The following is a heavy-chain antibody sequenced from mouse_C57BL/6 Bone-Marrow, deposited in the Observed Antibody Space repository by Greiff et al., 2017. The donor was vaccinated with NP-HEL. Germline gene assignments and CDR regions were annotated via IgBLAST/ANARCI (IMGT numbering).Heavy chain of an antibody. J-gene: IGHJ1*03. V-gene: IGHV1-55*01. D-gene: IGHD2-1*01. CDR1: GYTFTSYW. Sequence: VQLQQSGAELVKPGASVKMSCKASGYTFTSYWITWVKQRPGQGLEWIGDIYPGSGSTNYNEKFKSKATLTVDTSSSTAYMQLSSLTSEDSAVYYCLNYPYWYFDVWGTGTTVTVSS. CDR3: LNYPYWYFDV. CDR2: IYPGSGST.